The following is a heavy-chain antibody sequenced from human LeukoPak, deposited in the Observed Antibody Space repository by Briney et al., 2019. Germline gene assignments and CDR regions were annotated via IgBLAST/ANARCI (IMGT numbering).Heavy chain of an antibody. Sequence: SETLSLTCAVYGGSFSGYYWSWIRQPPGKGLEWIGEINHSGSTNYNPPLKSRVTISVDTSKNQFSLKLSSVTAADTAVYYCARWSGYRPFDYWGQGTLVTVSS. J-gene: IGHJ4*02. D-gene: IGHD3-3*01. CDR2: INHSGST. V-gene: IGHV4-34*01. CDR3: ARWSGYRPFDY. CDR1: GGSFSGYY.